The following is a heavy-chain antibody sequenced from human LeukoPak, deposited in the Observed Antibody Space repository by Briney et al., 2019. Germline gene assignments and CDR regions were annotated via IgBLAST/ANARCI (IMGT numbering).Heavy chain of an antibody. V-gene: IGHV1-69*01. CDR2: VIPIFGTP. J-gene: IGHJ5*02. D-gene: IGHD2-2*02. CDR3: ARDLYLGRGYNWFDP. CDR1: GGTFSSYA. Sequence: SVKVSCKASGGTFSSYAISWVRQPPGQGLEWMGGVIPIFGTPNYAQKFQGRVTITADESTSTDYMERSSLRSEDTAVYYCARDLYLGRGYNWFDPWGQGTLVTVSS.